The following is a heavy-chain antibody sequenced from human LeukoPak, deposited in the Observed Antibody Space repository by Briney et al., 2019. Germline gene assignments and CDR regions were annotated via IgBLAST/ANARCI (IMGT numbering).Heavy chain of an antibody. CDR1: GGAFSSYG. CDR3: ARGMTGYSYGPLDY. Sequence: SVKVSCRASGGAFSSYGIGWVRQAPGQGLEWMGGIIPIFGTADFAQKFQGRVTIIADKSTSTAYMELSSLRSEDTAVYYCARGMTGYSYGPLDYWGQGTLVTVSS. V-gene: IGHV1-69*06. D-gene: IGHD5-18*01. J-gene: IGHJ4*02. CDR2: IIPIFGTA.